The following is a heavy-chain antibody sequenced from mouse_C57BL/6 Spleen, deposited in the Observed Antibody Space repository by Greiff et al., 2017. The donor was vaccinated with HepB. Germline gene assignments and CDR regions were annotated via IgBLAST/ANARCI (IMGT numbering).Heavy chain of an antibody. D-gene: IGHD2-3*01. CDR1: GYTFTSYW. J-gene: IGHJ2*01. CDR3: ARSGGWLLLDY. CDR2: IDPSDSET. Sequence: VQLQQPGAELVRPGSSVKLSCKASGYTFTSYWMHWVKQRPIQGLEWIGNIDPSDSETHYNQKFKDKATLTVDKSSSTAYMQLSSLTSEDSAVYYCARSGGWLLLDYWGQGTTLTVSS. V-gene: IGHV1-52*01.